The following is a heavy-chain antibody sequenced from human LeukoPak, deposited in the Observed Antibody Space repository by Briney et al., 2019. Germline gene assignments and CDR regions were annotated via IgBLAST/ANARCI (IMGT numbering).Heavy chain of an antibody. V-gene: IGHV1-8*01. CDR3: ARGPSYLSGGDCYADY. D-gene: IGHD2-21*02. Sequence: ASVKVSCKASGYTFTSYDINWVRQATGQGLEWMGWMNPNSGNTGYAQKFQGRVTMTRNTSISTAYMELSSLRSEDTAVYYCARGPSYLSGGDCYADYWGQGTLVTVSS. CDR1: GYTFTSYD. CDR2: MNPNSGNT. J-gene: IGHJ4*02.